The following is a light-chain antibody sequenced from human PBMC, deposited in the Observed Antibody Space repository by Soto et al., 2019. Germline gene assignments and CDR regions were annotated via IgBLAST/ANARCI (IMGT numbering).Light chain of an antibody. CDR2: GAS. J-gene: IGKJ1*01. Sequence: EIGMSHSPATLSVSQGERATLSCRASQSVSSDLAWSHPKPGQAPRLLIYGASTRATGIPARFGCSGSWTEFTLTIHGLQSEDCAVYYCQVYTNWPRTFGQGTKV. CDR1: QSVSSD. CDR3: QVYTNWPRT. V-gene: IGKV3-15*01.